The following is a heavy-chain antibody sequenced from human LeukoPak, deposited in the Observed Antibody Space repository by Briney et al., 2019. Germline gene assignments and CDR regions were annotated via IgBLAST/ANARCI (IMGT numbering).Heavy chain of an antibody. J-gene: IGHJ3*02. CDR3: ARSPDDSSGYYSRGAFDI. CDR2: ISSSGSTI. Sequence: GGSLRLSCAASGFTFSDYYMSWIRQAPGKGLEWVSYISSSGSTIYYADPVKGRFTISRDNAKNSLYLQMNSLRAEDTAVYYCARSPDDSSGYYSRGAFDIWGQGTMVTVSS. V-gene: IGHV3-11*01. CDR1: GFTFSDYY. D-gene: IGHD3-22*01.